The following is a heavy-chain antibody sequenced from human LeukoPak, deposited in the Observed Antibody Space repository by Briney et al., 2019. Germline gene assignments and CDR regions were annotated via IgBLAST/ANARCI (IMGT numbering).Heavy chain of an antibody. J-gene: IGHJ4*02. CDR3: ARENDYVWGSYRPTSGFDY. V-gene: IGHV1-46*01. CDR1: GYTFTSYY. Sequence: ASVKVSCKASGYTFTSYYMHWVRQAPGPGLEWMGTIIPSDGYTSYAQRFQDRVTMTRDMSTSTVYLELSSLRSEDTAVYYCARENDYVWGSYRPTSGFDYWGQGTLVTVSS. CDR2: IIPSDGYT. D-gene: IGHD3-16*02.